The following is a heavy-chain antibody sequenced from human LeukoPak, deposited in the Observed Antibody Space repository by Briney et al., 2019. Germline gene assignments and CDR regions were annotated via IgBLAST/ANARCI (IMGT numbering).Heavy chain of an antibody. V-gene: IGHV3-23*01. CDR3: ARGGGYYYDSSAVEGYFDL. CDR2: ISSTGGTT. D-gene: IGHD3-22*01. Sequence: GGSLRLSCAASGITFSSYGMSWVRQAPGKGLEWVSSISSTGGTTYYADSVKGRFTISRDNSKNTLYLQMNSLRSEDTAVYYCARGGGYYYDSSAVEGYFDLWGRGTLVTVSS. J-gene: IGHJ2*01. CDR1: GITFSSYG.